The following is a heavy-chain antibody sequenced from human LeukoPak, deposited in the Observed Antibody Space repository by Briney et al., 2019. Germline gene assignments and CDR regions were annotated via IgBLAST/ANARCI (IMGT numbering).Heavy chain of an antibody. D-gene: IGHD6-6*01. Sequence: GGSLRLSCAASGFTFDDYGMSWVRQAPGKGLEWVSGINWDGGSTGYADSVKGRFTISRDNAEKSLHLQMNSLRAEDTAVYYCAREISFSSSSYFDYWGQGTLVTVSS. J-gene: IGHJ4*02. CDR2: INWDGGST. CDR3: AREISFSSSSYFDY. CDR1: GFTFDDYG. V-gene: IGHV3-20*04.